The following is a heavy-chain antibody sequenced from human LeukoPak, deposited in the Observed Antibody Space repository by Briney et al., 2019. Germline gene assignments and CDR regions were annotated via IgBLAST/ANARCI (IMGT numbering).Heavy chain of an antibody. J-gene: IGHJ5*02. CDR3: ARGQKYYYGSGSSNLYNWFDP. CDR1: AGTFSSYA. CDR2: IIPIFGTA. D-gene: IGHD3-10*01. Sequence: SVTVSCKASAGTFSSYATSWVRQAPRQGLEWMGGIIPIFGTANYAQKFQGRVTITADESTSTAYMELSSLRSEDTAVYYCARGQKYYYGSGSSNLYNWFDPWGQGTLVTVSS. V-gene: IGHV1-69*01.